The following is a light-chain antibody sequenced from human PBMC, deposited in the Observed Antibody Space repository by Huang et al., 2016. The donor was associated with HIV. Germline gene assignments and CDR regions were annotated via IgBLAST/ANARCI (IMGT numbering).Light chain of an antibody. CDR1: QTITTY. V-gene: IGKV1-39*01. CDR3: QQNYTFPA. CDR2: GSS. J-gene: IGKJ1*01. Sequence: DIQLTQSPSSLSASVGDRVTITCRASQTITTYLNWYQQKPGKAPHLLIYGSSNLQGGVPSRFSGGGSGADFTLIISGLQPEDFATYYCQQNYTFPAFGRGTKVEIK.